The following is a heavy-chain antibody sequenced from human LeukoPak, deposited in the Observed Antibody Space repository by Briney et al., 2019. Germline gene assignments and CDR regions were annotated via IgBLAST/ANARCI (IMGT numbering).Heavy chain of an antibody. CDR2: IIPIFGTA. CDR1: GGTFSSYA. CDR3: ARDGYSYGYVYYAFDI. V-gene: IGHV1-69*05. D-gene: IGHD5-18*01. J-gene: IGHJ3*02. Sequence: WASVKVSCKASGGTFSSYAISWVRQAPGQGLEWMGGIIPIFGTANYAQKFQGRVTITTDESTSTAYMELSSLRSEDTAVYYCARDGYSYGYVYYAFDIWGQGTMVTVSS.